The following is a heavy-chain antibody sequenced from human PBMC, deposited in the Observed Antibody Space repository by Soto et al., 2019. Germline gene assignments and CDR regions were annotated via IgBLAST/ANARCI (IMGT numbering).Heavy chain of an antibody. D-gene: IGHD3-10*01. CDR1: GFTFSSYA. V-gene: IGHV3-30-3*01. CDR2: ISYDGSNK. Sequence: PGGSLRLSCAASGFTFSSYAMHWVRQAPGKGLEWVAVISYDGSNKYYADSVKGRFTISRDNSKNTLYLQMNSLRAEDTAVYYCARDRRPREFTYYDGSVSHYKYGYYYGMDFWGQGTPVTVSS. CDR3: ARDRRPREFTYYDGSVSHYKYGYYYGMDF. J-gene: IGHJ6*02.